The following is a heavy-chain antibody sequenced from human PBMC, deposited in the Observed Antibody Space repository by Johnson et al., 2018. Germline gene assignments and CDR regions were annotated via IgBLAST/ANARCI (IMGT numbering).Heavy chain of an antibody. D-gene: IGHD3-3*01. CDR3: AKDFVSANGVFDPFDI. CDR1: GFPLNYYT. Sequence: VQLVEAGGGLGEHGGSLRLSCVASGFPLNYYTMSWVRQSPVRGLEWVQRVGGDNIEKDYADSVRGRFAISRDNSRNHLFLKMTNLRAEDTAIYYCAKDFVSANGVFDPFDIWGQGTMVTISS. J-gene: IGHJ3*02. V-gene: IGHV3-23*04. CDR2: VGGDNIEK.